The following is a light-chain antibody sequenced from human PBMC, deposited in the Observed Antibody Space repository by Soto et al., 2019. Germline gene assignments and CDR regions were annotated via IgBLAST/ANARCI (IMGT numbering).Light chain of an antibody. CDR1: QNIRSR. J-gene: IGKJ1*01. Sequence: DFQMTQSPSTLTASVGDIVTITCRASQNIRSRLAWFQQKPGKAPKLLIYDASSLESGVPQRFSGSGSGKEFTLTISSLQTDDFSTYYCKQYHSYWKFGQGTKVDIK. V-gene: IGKV1-5*01. CDR2: DAS. CDR3: KQYHSYWK.